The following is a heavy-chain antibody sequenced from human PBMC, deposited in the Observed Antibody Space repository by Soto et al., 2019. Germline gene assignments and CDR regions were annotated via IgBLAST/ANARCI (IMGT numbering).Heavy chain of an antibody. J-gene: IGHJ4*02. CDR3: AKVKTGTGGPYYFDY. Sequence: PGGSLRLSCAASGFTFSSYAMSWVRQAPGKGLEWVSAISGSGVSTYYADSVKGRFTISRDNSKNTLYLQMNSLRAEDTAVYYCAKVKTGTGGPYYFDYRGQGTLVTVSS. D-gene: IGHD2-8*02. V-gene: IGHV3-23*01. CDR2: ISGSGVST. CDR1: GFTFSSYA.